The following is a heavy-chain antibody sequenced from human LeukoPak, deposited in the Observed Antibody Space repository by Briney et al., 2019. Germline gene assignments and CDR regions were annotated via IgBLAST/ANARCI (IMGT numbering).Heavy chain of an antibody. J-gene: IGHJ4*02. V-gene: IGHV1-69*06. CDR3: ARDSVDYGGRSEGFDY. D-gene: IGHD4-23*01. CDR1: GGTFSSYA. Sequence: GASVKVSCKASGGTFSSYAITWVRQAPGQGLEWMGGIIPIFGTANYAQKFQGRVTITADKSTSTAYMELSSLKSEDTAVYYCARDSVDYGGRSEGFDYWGQGTLVTVSS. CDR2: IIPIFGTA.